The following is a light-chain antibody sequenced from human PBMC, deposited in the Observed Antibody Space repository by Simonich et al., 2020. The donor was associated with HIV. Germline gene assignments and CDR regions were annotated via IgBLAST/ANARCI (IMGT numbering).Light chain of an antibody. CDR2: EGS. Sequence: QSALPQPASVSGSPGQSITISCTGTSSDVGGFNLVSWYQQHPGQAPQLMIHEGSKRPSGVSNRFAGSKSGNTASLTIAGLQAEDEADYYCCSYAGSSTYVFGTGTTVTVL. CDR3: CSYAGSSTYV. J-gene: IGLJ1*01. CDR1: SSDVGGFNL. V-gene: IGLV2-23*01.